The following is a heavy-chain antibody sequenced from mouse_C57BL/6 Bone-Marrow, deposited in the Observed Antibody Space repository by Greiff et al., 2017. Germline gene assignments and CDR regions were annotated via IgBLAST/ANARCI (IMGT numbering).Heavy chain of an antibody. CDR1: GYTFTSYT. Sequence: VPLQQSGAELARPGASVKMSCKASGYTFTSYTMHWVKQRPGQGLEWIGYINPSSGYTKYNQKFKDKATLTADKSSSTAYMQLSSVTSEDSAVYYCARVISYDCSPAWFSYWGQRALVTVSA. D-gene: IGHD2-12*01. V-gene: IGHV1-4*01. CDR2: INPSSGYT. J-gene: IGHJ3*01. CDR3: ARVISYDCSPAWFSY.